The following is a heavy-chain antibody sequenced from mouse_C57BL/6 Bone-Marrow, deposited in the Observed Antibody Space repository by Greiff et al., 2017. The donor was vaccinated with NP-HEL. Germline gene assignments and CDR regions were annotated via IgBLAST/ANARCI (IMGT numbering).Heavy chain of an antibody. Sequence: QVQLQQPGAELVRPGTSVKLSCKASGYTFTSYWMHWVKQRPGQGLEWIGVIDPSDSYTNYNLKFKGKATLTVDTSSSTAYMQLSSLTSEDSAVYYCARPGAVYFDYWGQGTTLTVSS. CDR1: GYTFTSYW. CDR2: IDPSDSYT. J-gene: IGHJ2*01. CDR3: ARPGAVYFDY. V-gene: IGHV1-59*01.